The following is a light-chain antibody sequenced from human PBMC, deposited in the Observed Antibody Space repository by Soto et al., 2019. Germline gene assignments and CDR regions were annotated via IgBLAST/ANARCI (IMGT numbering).Light chain of an antibody. Sequence: EIVMTQSPATLSVSPGERATLSCRASESVTSNLAWYQQKPGQAPRLLIYGASTRATGIPARFSGSGSGTDFTLTSSSLQSEDFAYYYCQQYNNWPSTFGQGTRLEIK. J-gene: IGKJ5*01. CDR2: GAS. CDR1: ESVTSN. V-gene: IGKV3-15*01. CDR3: QQYNNWPST.